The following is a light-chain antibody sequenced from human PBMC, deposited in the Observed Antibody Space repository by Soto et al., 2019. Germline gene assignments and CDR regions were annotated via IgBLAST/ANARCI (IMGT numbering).Light chain of an antibody. CDR2: GAS. V-gene: IGKV3-20*01. CDR3: QQYGNAPIT. CDR1: QSVSSSY. Sequence: IVLTQSPGTLSLSPGERATLSCRASQSVSSSYLAWYQQKPGQAPRLLIYGASVRATGIPDRFSGSGSGTDFTLSISRLEVEDFAVYHCQQYGNAPITFGQGTRLEIK. J-gene: IGKJ5*01.